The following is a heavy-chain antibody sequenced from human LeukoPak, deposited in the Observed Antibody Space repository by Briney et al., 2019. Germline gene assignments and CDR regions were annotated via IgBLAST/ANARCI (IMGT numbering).Heavy chain of an antibody. CDR2: IGTAGDT. CDR1: GFTFSSYD. D-gene: IGHD1-26*01. Sequence: GGSLRLSCIASGFTFSSYDMHWVRQVPGKGLEWVSGIGTAGDTYYPASVKGRFTISRDNAKSSLYLQMNSLRAGDTAIYFCARDHSAYYYGLDVWGQGTTVTVSS. J-gene: IGHJ6*02. CDR3: ARDHSAYYYGLDV. V-gene: IGHV3-13*01.